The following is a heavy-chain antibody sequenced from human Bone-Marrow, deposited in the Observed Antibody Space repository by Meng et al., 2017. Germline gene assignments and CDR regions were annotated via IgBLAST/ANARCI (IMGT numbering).Heavy chain of an antibody. D-gene: IGHD6-19*01. Sequence: VEVGAEVRKPGASVKVSCKGSGGTFSSYAISWVRQAPGQGLEWMGGIIPIFGTANYAQKFQGRVTITADESTSTAYMELSSLRSEDTAVYYCASQVAGSTGGLSHDYWGQGTLVTVSS. V-gene: IGHV1-69*01. CDR1: GGTFSSYA. CDR3: ASQVAGSTGGLSHDY. J-gene: IGHJ4*02. CDR2: IIPIFGTA.